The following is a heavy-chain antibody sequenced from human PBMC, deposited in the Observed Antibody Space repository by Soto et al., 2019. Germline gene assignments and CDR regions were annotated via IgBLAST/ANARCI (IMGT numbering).Heavy chain of an antibody. CDR1: GYSFTTSG. J-gene: IGHJ4*02. D-gene: IGHD4-17*01. CDR2: ISTYNGNT. CDR3: ARRLYGDYDY. Sequence: SLKVSCKASGYSFTTSGVTWVRQAPGQGLEWMGWISTYNGNTNYAQKLQDRVTLTTDTSTSTAYMELRSLRSDDTAVYYCARRLYGDYDYWGQGTLVTGSS. V-gene: IGHV1-18*01.